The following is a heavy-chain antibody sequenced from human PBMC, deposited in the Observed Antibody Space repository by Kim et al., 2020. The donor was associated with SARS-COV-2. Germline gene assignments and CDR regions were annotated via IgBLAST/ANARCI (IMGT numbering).Heavy chain of an antibody. CDR3: ARRAAAAGMWYFDL. Sequence: SPSFQGQVSISADKSISTAYLQWSSLKASDTAMYYCARRAAAAGMWYFDLWGRGTLVTVSS. D-gene: IGHD6-13*01. V-gene: IGHV5-51*01. J-gene: IGHJ2*01.